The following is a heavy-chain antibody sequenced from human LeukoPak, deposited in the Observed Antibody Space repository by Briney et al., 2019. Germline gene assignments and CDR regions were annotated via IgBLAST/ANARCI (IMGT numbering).Heavy chain of an antibody. V-gene: IGHV4-39*01. D-gene: IGHD3-3*01. CDR3: ARLTAIRFLEWLPHRYFDH. CDR1: GGSISSSSYD. CDR2: IYYSGST. J-gene: IGHJ4*02. Sequence: KTSETLSLTCTVSGGSISSSSYDSGWIRQPPGKGLEWIGSIYYSGSTYYNPSLKSRVTISVDTSKNQFSLKLSSVTAADTAVYYCARLTAIRFLEWLPHRYFDHWGQGTLVTVSS.